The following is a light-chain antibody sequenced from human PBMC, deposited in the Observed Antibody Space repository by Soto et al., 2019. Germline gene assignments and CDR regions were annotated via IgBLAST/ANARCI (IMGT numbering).Light chain of an antibody. CDR1: HSIDNY. Sequence: DIQMTQSPSSLSASVGDRVTITCRASHSIDNYLSWYQQKPGKAPKLLIYAASNLQRGVSSRFSGSGSGTDFTLTIDSLQPDDFAIYYCQQSYTTLMWTFGQGTKVDIK. V-gene: IGKV1-39*01. CDR3: QQSYTTLMWT. J-gene: IGKJ1*01. CDR2: AAS.